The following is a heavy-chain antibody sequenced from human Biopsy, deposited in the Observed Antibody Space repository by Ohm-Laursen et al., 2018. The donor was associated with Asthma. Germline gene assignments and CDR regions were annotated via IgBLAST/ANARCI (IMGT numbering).Heavy chain of an antibody. J-gene: IGHJ4*02. CDR1: RGSVNSDKYY. CDR2: VFYSGAT. V-gene: IGHV4-61*01. Sequence: SETLSLTCTVSRGSVNSDKYYWSWIRQAPGKGPEWIAYVFYSGATNYNPSLKSRAALSIDTSKNQFSLRLTFLSASDTAVYYCARGTIVAGIDYWGRGTLVTVSS. CDR3: ARGTIVAGIDY. D-gene: IGHD2-21*01.